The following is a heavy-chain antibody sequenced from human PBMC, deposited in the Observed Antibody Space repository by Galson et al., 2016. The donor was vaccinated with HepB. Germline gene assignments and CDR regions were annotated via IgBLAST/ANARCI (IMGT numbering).Heavy chain of an antibody. D-gene: IGHD6-19*01. CDR1: GFTLSSHS. J-gene: IGHJ4*02. CDR2: ISRSSSTI. Sequence: SLRLSCAVSGFTLSSHSMNWVRQAPGKGLEWVSYISRSSSTIYYADSVKGRFTISRDNTKNSLYLQMNSLRDEDTAVYYCARDRWQWLVIDYWGQGTLVSVSS. CDR3: ARDRWQWLVIDY. V-gene: IGHV3-48*02.